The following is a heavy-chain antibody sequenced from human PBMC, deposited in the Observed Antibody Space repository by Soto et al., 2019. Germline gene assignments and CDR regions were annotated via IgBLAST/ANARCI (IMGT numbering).Heavy chain of an antibody. CDR3: ARGAADTAMVDS. J-gene: IGHJ4*02. CDR1: GGSIRSYY. CDR2: IFYSGST. V-gene: IGHV4-59*01. D-gene: IGHD5-18*01. Sequence: SETLSLTCTVSGGSIRSYYLTWSRQPPGKGLEWLGYIFYSGSTFYNPSLKSRVTISIHTSKSQFSLQLTSVTAADTAVYYCARGAADTAMVDSWGQGTLVTVYS.